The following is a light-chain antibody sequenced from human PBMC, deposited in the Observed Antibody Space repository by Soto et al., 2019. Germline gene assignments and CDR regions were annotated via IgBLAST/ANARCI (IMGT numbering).Light chain of an antibody. CDR3: QQYGGSPWT. CDR2: DAS. J-gene: IGKJ1*01. CDR1: QSISSW. Sequence: DIQMTQSPSTLSASVGDRVTITCRASQSISSWLAWYQQKPGKAPKLLIYDASSLESGVPSRFSGSGSGTDFTLTISRLEPEDFAMYYCQQYGGSPWTFGQGTKVDIK. V-gene: IGKV1-5*01.